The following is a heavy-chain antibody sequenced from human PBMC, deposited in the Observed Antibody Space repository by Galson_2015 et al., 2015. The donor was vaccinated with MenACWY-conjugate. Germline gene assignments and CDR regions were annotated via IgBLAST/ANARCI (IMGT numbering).Heavy chain of an antibody. CDR3: ANVGYYAGPGTSFDY. V-gene: IGHV3-23*01. J-gene: IGHJ4*02. Sequence: SLRLSCAASGFTFSSYAMSWVRQAPGKGLEWVSAISGSGGSTYYADSVKGRFTISRDNSKNTLYLQMNSLRAEDTAVYYCANVGYYAGPGTSFDYWGQGTLVTVSS. CDR1: GFTFSSYA. D-gene: IGHD2/OR15-2a*01. CDR2: ISGSGGST.